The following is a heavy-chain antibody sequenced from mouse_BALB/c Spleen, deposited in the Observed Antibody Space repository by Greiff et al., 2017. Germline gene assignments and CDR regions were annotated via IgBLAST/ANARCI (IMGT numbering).Heavy chain of an antibody. CDR3: ARRRGDGYYFFDY. Sequence: EVQLVESGGGLVQPGGSLKLSCAASGFTFSSYTMSWVRQTPEKRLEWVAYISNGGGSTYYPDTVKGRFTISRDNAKNTLYLQMSSLKSEDTAMYYCARRRGDGYYFFDYWGQGTTLTVSS. CDR2: ISNGGGST. D-gene: IGHD2-3*01. J-gene: IGHJ2*01. CDR1: GFTFSSYT. V-gene: IGHV5-12-2*01.